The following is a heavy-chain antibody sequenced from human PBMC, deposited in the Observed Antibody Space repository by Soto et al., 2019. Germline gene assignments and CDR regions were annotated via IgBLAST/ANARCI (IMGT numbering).Heavy chain of an antibody. V-gene: IGHV3-66*01. D-gene: IGHD3-10*01. CDR3: ARGGQRMVRGEGAFDY. J-gene: IGHJ4*02. Sequence: EVQLVESGGGLVQPGGSLRLSCAASGFTVSSNYMSWVRQAPGKGLEWVSVIYSGGSTYYADSVKGRFTISRDNSKNTLYLQMNSLRAEDTAVYYCARGGQRMVRGEGAFDYWGQGTLVTVSS. CDR1: GFTVSSNY. CDR2: IYSGGST.